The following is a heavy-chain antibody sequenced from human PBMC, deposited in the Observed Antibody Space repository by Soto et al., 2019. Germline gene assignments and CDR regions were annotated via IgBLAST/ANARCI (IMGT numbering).Heavy chain of an antibody. D-gene: IGHD5-18*01. V-gene: IGHV1-46*02. CDR1: GYTFNSYY. J-gene: IGHJ2*01. Sequence: QVQLVQSGAEVKKPGASVKVSCKASGYTFNSYYIHWVRQAPGQGLEWMGIFNPSGGSTNYPQKLQGRVTLTRDTSTSTVYMELSSLRSEATAIYYCARGGYDWYFDLWGRGTLVTVSS. CDR2: FNPSGGST. CDR3: ARGGYDWYFDL.